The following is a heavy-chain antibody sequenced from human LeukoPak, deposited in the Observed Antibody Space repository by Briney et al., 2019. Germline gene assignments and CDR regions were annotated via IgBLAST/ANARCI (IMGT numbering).Heavy chain of an antibody. J-gene: IGHJ3*02. D-gene: IGHD1-14*01. CDR2: IYYSGST. Sequence: TSETLSLTCTVSGGSISSYYWSWIQQPPGKGLEWIGYIYYSGSTNYNPSLKSRVTISVDTSKNQFSLRLSSVTAADTAVYYCASNKRGRSPTQSTGVFDIWGQGTMVTVSS. V-gene: IGHV4-59*01. CDR1: GGSISSYY. CDR3: ASNKRGRSPTQSTGVFDI.